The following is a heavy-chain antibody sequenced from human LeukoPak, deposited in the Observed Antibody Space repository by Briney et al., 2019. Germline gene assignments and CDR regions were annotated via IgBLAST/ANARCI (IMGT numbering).Heavy chain of an antibody. CDR1: GASDYSDSSY. V-gene: IGHV4-61*01. Sequence: SETLSLTCSVSGASDYSDSSYWTWIRQAPGKGLEWIGYIDYRGGTKYNASLKGRVTISLETSKNQFSLTLKSVIAADTAVYYCAREVATSYYDAGAYYRQTEAFDFWGQGKMVTVSS. CDR2: IDYRGGT. CDR3: AREVATSYYDAGAYYRQTEAFDF. D-gene: IGHD3-22*01. J-gene: IGHJ3*01.